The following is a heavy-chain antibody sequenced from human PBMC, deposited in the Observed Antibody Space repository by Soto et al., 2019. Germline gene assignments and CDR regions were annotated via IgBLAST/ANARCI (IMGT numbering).Heavy chain of an antibody. D-gene: IGHD3-3*01. CDR3: ARGNYDFWSGYADY. V-gene: IGHV3-64*01. J-gene: IGHJ4*02. Sequence: EVQLVESGGGLVQPGGSLRLSCAASGFTFSSYAMHWVRQAPGKGLEYVSAISSNGGSTYYANSVKGRFTISRDNSKNTLYLQMGSLRAEDMAVYYCARGNYDFWSGYADYWGQGTLVTVSS. CDR2: ISSNGGST. CDR1: GFTFSSYA.